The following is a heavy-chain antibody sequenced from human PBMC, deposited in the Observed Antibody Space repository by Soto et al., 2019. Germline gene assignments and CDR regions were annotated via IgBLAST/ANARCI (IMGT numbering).Heavy chain of an antibody. V-gene: IGHV2-5*02. CDR3: AHRVLRTVFGLVTTTAIYFDF. D-gene: IGHD3-3*01. J-gene: IGHJ4*02. CDR1: GFSLTTSGVG. Sequence: QITLNESGPTQVKPRQTLTLTCTFSGFSLTTSGVGVGWIRQSPGKAPEWLALIYWDDDKRYRPSLKSRLTITKDTSKNQVVLPMADLDPADTATYYCAHRVLRTVFGLVTTTAIYFDFWGQGTPVAVSS. CDR2: IYWDDDK.